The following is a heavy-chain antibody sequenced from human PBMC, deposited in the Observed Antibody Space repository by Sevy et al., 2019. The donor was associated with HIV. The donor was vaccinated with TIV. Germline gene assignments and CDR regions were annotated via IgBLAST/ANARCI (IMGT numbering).Heavy chain of an antibody. CDR1: GYTFTSYG. V-gene: IGHV1-18*01. Sequence: ASVKVSCKASGYTFTSYGISWVRQAPGQGLEWMGWISAYNGNTNYAQKLQGRVTMTTDTSTSTAYMELRSLRSDDTAVYYCARVWDYYGSGSYRGPEDDYWGQGTLVTVSS. J-gene: IGHJ4*02. CDR3: ARVWDYYGSGSYRGPEDDY. D-gene: IGHD3-10*01. CDR2: ISAYNGNT.